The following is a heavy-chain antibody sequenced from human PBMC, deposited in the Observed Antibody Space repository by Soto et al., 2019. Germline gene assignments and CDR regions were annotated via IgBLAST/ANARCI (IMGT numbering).Heavy chain of an antibody. Sequence: QAQVVQSGAEVRKPGSSVKLSCTASEGTFNSYAIAWVRQAPGQGLEWMGGIIPYYNTLNYAQKFQDMVTITADDSTNTVYMELSSLRSDDTAVYFCASGASRWYPYFFDSWAQGTLVTVSS. V-gene: IGHV1-69*01. CDR2: IIPYYNTL. CDR3: ASGASRWYPYFFDS. CDR1: EGTFNSYA. D-gene: IGHD6-13*01. J-gene: IGHJ4*02.